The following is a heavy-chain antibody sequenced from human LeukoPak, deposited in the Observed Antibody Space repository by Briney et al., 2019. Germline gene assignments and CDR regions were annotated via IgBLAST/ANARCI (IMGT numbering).Heavy chain of an antibody. V-gene: IGHV1-46*01. CDR1: GYTLTSYD. D-gene: IGHD5-24*01. CDR2: INPSGGST. Sequence: GASVKVSCKASGYTLTSYDINWVRQAPGQGLEWMGIINPSGGSTSYAQKFQGRVTMTRDTSTSTVYMELSSLRSEDTAVYYCAALTATNQTPFDYWGQGTLVTVSS. CDR3: AALTATNQTPFDY. J-gene: IGHJ4*02.